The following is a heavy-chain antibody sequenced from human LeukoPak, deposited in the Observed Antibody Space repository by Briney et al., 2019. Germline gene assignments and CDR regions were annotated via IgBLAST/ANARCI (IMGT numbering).Heavy chain of an antibody. D-gene: IGHD3-3*01. CDR1: GFTFSSFG. CDR2: INTDGSNT. Sequence: GGSLRLSCVASGFTFSSFGMQWVRQAPGKGLVCVSRINTDGSNTNYADSVRGRFTISRDRAKNTLYLQMNSLRAEDMAVYYCARIGAVLAAYWGQGTLVTVSS. V-gene: IGHV3-74*01. J-gene: IGHJ4*02. CDR3: ARIGAVLAAY.